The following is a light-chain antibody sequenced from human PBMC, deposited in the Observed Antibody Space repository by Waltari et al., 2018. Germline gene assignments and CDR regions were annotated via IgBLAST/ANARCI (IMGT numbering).Light chain of an antibody. CDR1: SSDVGRYNY. CDR3: CSYAGSYTLYV. Sequence: QSALTQPRPASGSPGQSVTISCTGPSSDVGRYNYVSWYQQHPGKAPKLMLYDVSKRPSGVPDRFAGSKSGNTASLTISGLQAEDEADYYCCSYAGSYTLYVFGTGTRVTVL. V-gene: IGLV2-11*01. J-gene: IGLJ1*01. CDR2: DVS.